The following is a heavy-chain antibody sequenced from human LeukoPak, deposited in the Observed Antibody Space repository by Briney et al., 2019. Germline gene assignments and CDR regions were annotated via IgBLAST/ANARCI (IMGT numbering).Heavy chain of an antibody. CDR2: VSGSGGST. CDR3: AKSLSSTSCRKFDY. D-gene: IGHD2-2*01. V-gene: IGHV3-23*01. J-gene: IGHJ4*02. CDR1: GFTFSSYA. Sequence: GGSLRLSCAASGFTFSSYAMSWVRQAPGKGLEWVSAVSGSGGSTYYADSVKGRFTISRDNSKNTLYLQMNSLRAEDTALYYCAKSLSSTSCRKFDYWGQGTLVTVSS.